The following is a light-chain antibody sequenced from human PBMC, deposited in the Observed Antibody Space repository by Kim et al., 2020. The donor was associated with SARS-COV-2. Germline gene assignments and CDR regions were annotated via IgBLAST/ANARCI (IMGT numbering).Light chain of an antibody. CDR2: WAS. CDR1: QSLLYSSNNRNY. J-gene: IGKJ2*01. Sequence: DIVMTQYPDSLAVSLGERATINCRSSQSLLYSSNNRNYLAWYQQKPGQPPKLLIYWASTRESGVPDRFSGSGSGTDFTLTISSLQAEDVAVYYCHQYYNPPYTFGRGTKLEI. CDR3: HQYYNPPYT. V-gene: IGKV4-1*01.